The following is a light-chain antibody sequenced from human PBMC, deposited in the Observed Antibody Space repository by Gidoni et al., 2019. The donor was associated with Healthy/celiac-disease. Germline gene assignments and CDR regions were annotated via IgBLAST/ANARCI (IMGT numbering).Light chain of an antibody. Sequence: QSVLTQPHSASGAPGQRVTISCTGSSSNIGAGYDVHWYQQLPGTAPKLLIYGNSNRPSGVPDRFSGSKSGTSASLAITGLQAEDEADYYCQSYDSSLSAHVVFGGGTKLTVL. CDR1: SSNIGAGYD. CDR3: QSYDSSLSAHVV. CDR2: GNS. V-gene: IGLV1-40*01. J-gene: IGLJ2*01.